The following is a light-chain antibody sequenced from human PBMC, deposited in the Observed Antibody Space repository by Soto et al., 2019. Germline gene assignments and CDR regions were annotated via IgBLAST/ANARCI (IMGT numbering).Light chain of an antibody. Sequence: DIQMTESLSSLSASVRDTVTIPCRASQCFISYLNWYQQKPGRVPKLLIYAASSLQSGVPSRFSGSGSGTDFTLTISSLQPEDFATYYSQQTYSTPYTFGQGTKLEIK. J-gene: IGKJ2*01. CDR1: QCFISY. V-gene: IGKV1-39*01. CDR2: AAS. CDR3: QQTYSTPYT.